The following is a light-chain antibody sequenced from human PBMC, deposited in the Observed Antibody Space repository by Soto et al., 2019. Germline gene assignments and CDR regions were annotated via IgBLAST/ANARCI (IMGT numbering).Light chain of an antibody. CDR1: ISDVGSYNY. J-gene: IGLJ1*01. CDR2: ASS. V-gene: IGLV2-14*01. Sequence: QSVLTEPSSLSGSPGQSITISCTGTISDVGSYNYVSWYQHHPGKAPRLMIYASSNRPSGVSHRFSGSRSGNTASLTISGLQAEDEADYYCSSYTSGSTLYVFGTGTKVNVL. CDR3: SSYTSGSTLYV.